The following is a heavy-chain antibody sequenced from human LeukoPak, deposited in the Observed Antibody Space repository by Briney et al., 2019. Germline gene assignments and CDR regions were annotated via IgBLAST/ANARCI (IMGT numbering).Heavy chain of an antibody. CDR1: GGTFSSYA. Sequence: ASVKVSCKASGGTFSSYAISWVRQAPGQGLEWMGGIIPIFGTANYAQNFQGRVTTTRDTSTSTVYMELSSLRSEDTAVYYCASAPGGGSNPFDYWGQGTLVSVSS. J-gene: IGHJ4*02. CDR3: ASAPGGGSNPFDY. V-gene: IGHV1-69*05. D-gene: IGHD2-15*01. CDR2: IIPIFGTA.